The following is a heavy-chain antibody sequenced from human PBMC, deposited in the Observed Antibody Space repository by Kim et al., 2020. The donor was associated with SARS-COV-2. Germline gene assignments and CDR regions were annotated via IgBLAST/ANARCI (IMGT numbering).Heavy chain of an antibody. Sequence: YYNPSLKSRVTISVDTSKNQFSLKLSSVTAADTAVYYCARLGITGTSIGYWGQGTLVTVSS. D-gene: IGHD1-20*01. V-gene: IGHV4-39*01. J-gene: IGHJ4*02. CDR3: ARLGITGTSIGY.